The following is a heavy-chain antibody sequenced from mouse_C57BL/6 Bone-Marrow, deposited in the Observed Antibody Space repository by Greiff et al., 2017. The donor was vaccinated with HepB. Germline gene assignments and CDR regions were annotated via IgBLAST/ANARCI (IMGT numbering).Heavy chain of an antibody. V-gene: IGHV2-2*01. D-gene: IGHD1-1*01. CDR1: GFSLTSYG. CDR2: IWSGGST. CDR3: ASLYYYGSSAMDY. J-gene: IGHJ4*01. Sequence: VQLQQSGPGLVQPSQSLSITCTVSGFSLTSYGVHWVRQSPGKGLEWLGVIWSGGSTDYNAAFISRLSISKDNSKIQVFFKMNSLQADDTAIYYCASLYYYGSSAMDYWGQGTSVTVSS.